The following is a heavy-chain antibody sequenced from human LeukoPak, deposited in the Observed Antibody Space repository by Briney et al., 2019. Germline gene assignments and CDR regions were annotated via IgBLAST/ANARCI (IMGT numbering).Heavy chain of an antibody. D-gene: IGHD6-19*01. CDR1: GFTFIDYD. V-gene: IGHV3-13*01. J-gene: IGHJ4*02. CDR3: ARGGIQVSGIDEFDY. CDR2: IGIRGDT. Sequence: GGSLRLCCAASGFTFIDYDMHWVRQVIGKGLEWVSAIGIRGDTHYSGSVKGRFTISRENAESSLYLQMNRLRAEDTAVYYCARGGIQVSGIDEFDYWGQGTLVTVSS.